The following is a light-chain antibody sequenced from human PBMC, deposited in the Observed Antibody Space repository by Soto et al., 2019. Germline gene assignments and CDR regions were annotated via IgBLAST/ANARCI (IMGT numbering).Light chain of an antibody. Sequence: EIVLTQSPGTLSLSPGERATLSCRASQSISRSSLAWYQQKPGQAPRLLMYGASSRASAFPDRFSGSGSGTDFTLTINRVEPEDFAVYFCQQYAGSPRTFGQGTKVDIK. CDR2: GAS. CDR1: QSISRSS. V-gene: IGKV3-20*01. CDR3: QQYAGSPRT. J-gene: IGKJ1*01.